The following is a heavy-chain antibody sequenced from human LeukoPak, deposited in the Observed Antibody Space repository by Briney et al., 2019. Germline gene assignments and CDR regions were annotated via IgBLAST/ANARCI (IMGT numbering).Heavy chain of an antibody. CDR1: GGSISGYY. CDR3: ARGFISGYYGSGGGGRDLYYYYMDV. D-gene: IGHD3-10*01. Sequence: PSETLSLTCTVSGGSISGYYWSWIRQLPGKGLEWIGYIYYSGSTNYNPSLKSRVTISVDTSKNQFSLKLSSVTAADTAVYYCARGFISGYYGSGGGGRDLYYYYMDVWGKGTTVTVSS. V-gene: IGHV4-59*01. CDR2: IYYSGST. J-gene: IGHJ6*03.